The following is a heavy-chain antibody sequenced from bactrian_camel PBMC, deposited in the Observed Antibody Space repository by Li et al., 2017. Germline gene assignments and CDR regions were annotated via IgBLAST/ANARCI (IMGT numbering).Heavy chain of an antibody. V-gene: IGHV3S53*01. CDR1: GSTYDNKC. CDR3: AQQYGGACNFNPEHIAW. J-gene: IGHJ4*01. D-gene: IGHD6*01. CDR2: IAQGGST. Sequence: HVQLVESGGGSVQAGGSLKLSCAASGSTYDNKCMGWFRQAPGKEREGVATIAQGGSTTYAESVKGRFIISQDSAKKTIYLQMTGLKPEDTAMYYCAQQYGGACNFNPEHIAWWGQGTQVTVS.